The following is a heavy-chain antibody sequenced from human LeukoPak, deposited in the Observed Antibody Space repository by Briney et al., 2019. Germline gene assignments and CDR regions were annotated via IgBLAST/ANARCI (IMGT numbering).Heavy chain of an antibody. CDR3: AKGLGYYSDY. CDR1: GFTFSSYG. D-gene: IGHD1-26*01. Sequence: GGSLRLSCAASGFTFSSYGMHWVRQAPGTGLEWVAFIQFDGNGEYYADSVKGRFTISRDNSKNTLFLQMHNLRPGDTALYYCAKGLGYYSDYWGQGTLVTVSS. CDR2: IQFDGNGE. V-gene: IGHV3-30*02. J-gene: IGHJ4*02.